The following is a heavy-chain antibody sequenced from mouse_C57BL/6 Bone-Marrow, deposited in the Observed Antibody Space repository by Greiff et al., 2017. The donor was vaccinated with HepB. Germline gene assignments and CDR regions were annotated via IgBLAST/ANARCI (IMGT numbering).Heavy chain of an antibody. CDR2: ISSGGSYT. CDR3: ARYYDGFAY. J-gene: IGHJ3*01. Sequence: DVHLVESGGDLVKPGGSLKLSCAASGFTFSSYGMSWVRQTPDKRLEWVATISSGGSYTYYPDSVKGRFTISRDNAKNTLYLQMSSLKSEDTAMYYCARYYDGFAYWGQGTLVTVSA. CDR1: GFTFSSYG. D-gene: IGHD2-4*01. V-gene: IGHV5-6*01.